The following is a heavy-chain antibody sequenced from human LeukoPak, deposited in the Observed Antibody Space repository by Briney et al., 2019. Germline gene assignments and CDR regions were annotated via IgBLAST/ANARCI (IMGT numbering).Heavy chain of an antibody. D-gene: IGHD3-22*01. CDR2: ISGSGGST. J-gene: IGHJ4*02. CDR1: GFTFSSYA. Sequence: GEPLRLSCAASGFTFSSYAMSWVRQAPGKGLEWVSAISGSGGSTYYADSVKGRFTISRDNSKNTLYLQMNSLRAEDTAVYYCAKDARYYYDSSGYYYGYWGQGTLVTVSS. CDR3: AKDARYYYDSSGYYYGY. V-gene: IGHV3-23*01.